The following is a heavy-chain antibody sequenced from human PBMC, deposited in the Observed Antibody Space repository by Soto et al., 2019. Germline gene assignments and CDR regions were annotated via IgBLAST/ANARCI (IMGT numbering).Heavy chain of an antibody. V-gene: IGHV4-59*08. J-gene: IGHJ4*02. CDR1: GGSISSYY. Sequence: SETLSLTCTVSGGSISSYYWSWIRQPPGKGLEWIGYIYYSGSTNYNPSLKSRVTISVDTSKNQFSPKLSSVTAADTAVYYCARHGPRYYGSGSYDPPYYFDYWGQGTLVTVSS. D-gene: IGHD3-10*01. CDR3: ARHGPRYYGSGSYDPPYYFDY. CDR2: IYYSGST.